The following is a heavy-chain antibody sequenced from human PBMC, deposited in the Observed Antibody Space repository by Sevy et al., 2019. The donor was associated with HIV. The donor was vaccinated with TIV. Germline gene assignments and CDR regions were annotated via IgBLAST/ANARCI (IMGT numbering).Heavy chain of an antibody. CDR3: ARDWAPGYYYDAMGVKRDYYFDY. CDR1: DYTFSTQG. CDR2: ISAYNGNT. J-gene: IGHJ4*02. D-gene: IGHD3-22*01. V-gene: IGHV1-18*01. Sequence: ASVKVSCKASDYTFSTQGFNWVRQAPGQGLEWMGWISAYNGNTKYAQKFQGRVTMTTDTSTSTAYRELGSLTSDDTAVNYCARDWAPGYYYDAMGVKRDYYFDYWGQGTLVTVSS.